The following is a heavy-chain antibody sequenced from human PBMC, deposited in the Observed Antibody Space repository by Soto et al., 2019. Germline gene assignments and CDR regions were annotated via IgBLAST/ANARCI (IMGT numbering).Heavy chain of an antibody. CDR2: ISYDGSSK. Sequence: GGSLRLSCAVSGFNFSSYGMHWVRQAPGKGLEWVAVISYDGSSKYYADSVKGRFTISRDNSKNTLYLQMNSLRTEDTAVYYCAKSRGSGNNGMDVWGQGTTVTVSS. D-gene: IGHD3-10*01. V-gene: IGHV3-30*18. J-gene: IGHJ6*02. CDR3: AKSRGSGNNGMDV. CDR1: GFNFSSYG.